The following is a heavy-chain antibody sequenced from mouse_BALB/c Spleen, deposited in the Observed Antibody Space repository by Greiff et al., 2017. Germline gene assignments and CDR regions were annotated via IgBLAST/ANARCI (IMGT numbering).Heavy chain of an antibody. Sequence: VQLQQSGAELARPGASVKLSCKASGYTFTDYYINWVKQRTGQGLEWIGEIYPGSGNTYYNEKFKGKATLTADKSSSTAYMQLSSLTSEDSAVYFCARGGYYGSSYRYFDVWGAGTTVTVSS. CDR2: IYPGSGNT. V-gene: IGHV1-77*01. CDR3: ARGGYYGSSYRYFDV. D-gene: IGHD1-1*01. J-gene: IGHJ1*01. CDR1: GYTFTDYY.